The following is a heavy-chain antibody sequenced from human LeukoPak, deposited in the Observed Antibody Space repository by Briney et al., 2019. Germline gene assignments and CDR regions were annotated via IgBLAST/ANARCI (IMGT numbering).Heavy chain of an antibody. CDR2: ISAYNGNT. J-gene: IGHJ3*02. CDR1: GYTFTSYG. D-gene: IGHD2-15*01. Sequence: ASVTVSCTASGYTFTSYGISWVRQAPGQGLEWMGWISAYNGNTNSAQKLQGRVTMTTDTSTSTAHMELRSLRSDDTAVYYCARDPCSGGSCHDALDIWGQGTTVTVPS. V-gene: IGHV1-18*01. CDR3: ARDPCSGGSCHDALDI.